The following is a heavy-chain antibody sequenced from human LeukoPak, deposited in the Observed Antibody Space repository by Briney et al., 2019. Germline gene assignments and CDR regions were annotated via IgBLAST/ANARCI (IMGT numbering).Heavy chain of an antibody. J-gene: IGHJ4*02. CDR2: VSSRGST. CDR1: GGSVNSGSYF. V-gene: IGHV4-39*07. D-gene: IGHD7-27*01. CDR3: TRDLGNWDIDY. Sequence: PSETLSVTCTVSGGSVNSGSYFWGRVRQPPGEGLEWIGSVSSRGSTHYNPSLKSRVTISSDTSRNQFSLKLSSVTAADTAIYYCTRDLGNWDIDYWGQGTLVTVSS.